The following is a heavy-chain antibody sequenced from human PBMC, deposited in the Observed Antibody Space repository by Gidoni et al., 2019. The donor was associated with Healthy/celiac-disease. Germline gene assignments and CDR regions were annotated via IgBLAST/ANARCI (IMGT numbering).Heavy chain of an antibody. CDR3: AKGAGGIVVVIYYYGMDV. V-gene: IGHV3-23*01. CDR2: ISGSGGST. Sequence: EVQLLESGGGLVQPGGSLRLSCAASGFTFSSYAMSWVRQAPGKGLEWVSAISGSGGSTYYADSVKGRFTISRDNSKNTLYLQMNSLRAEDTAVYYCAKGAGGIVVVIYYYGMDVWGQGTTVTVSS. CDR1: GFTFSSYA. J-gene: IGHJ6*02. D-gene: IGHD3-22*01.